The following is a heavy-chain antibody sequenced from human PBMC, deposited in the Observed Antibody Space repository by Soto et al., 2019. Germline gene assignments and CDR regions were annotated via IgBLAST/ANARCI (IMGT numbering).Heavy chain of an antibody. V-gene: IGHV3-53*01. CDR1: GFTVSNNY. CDR2: IYSGGYT. D-gene: IGHD3-10*01. Sequence: EVQLVESGGGLIQPGGSLRLSCAVSGFTVSNNYMSWVRQAPGKGLEGVSVIYSGGYTAYGDSVKGRFTISRDNSKNTLSPQMNSPRAGHAAVFYWATRGGGGGYWGQGTLVTVSS. CDR3: ATRGGGGGY. J-gene: IGHJ4*02.